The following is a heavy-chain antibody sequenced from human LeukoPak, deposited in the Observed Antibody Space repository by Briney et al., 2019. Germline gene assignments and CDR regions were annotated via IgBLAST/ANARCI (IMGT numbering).Heavy chain of an antibody. CDR3: ARAFYSGSGSFDY. D-gene: IGHD3-10*01. J-gene: IGHJ4*02. CDR1: GFTVSSNY. CDR2: IYSGGNT. Sequence: PGGSLRLSCVVSGFTVSSNYMNWVRQAPGKGLEWVSIIYSGGNTYYADSVKGRFTISRDNSKNTLYLQMNSLRADDTAVYYCARAFYSGSGSFDYWGQGTLVTVSS. V-gene: IGHV3-53*01.